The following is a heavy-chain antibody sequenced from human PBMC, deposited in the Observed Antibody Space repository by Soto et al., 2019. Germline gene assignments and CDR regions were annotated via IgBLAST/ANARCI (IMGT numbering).Heavy chain of an antibody. CDR3: ARTYYNWNDRGAFDI. J-gene: IGHJ3*02. D-gene: IGHD1-1*01. V-gene: IGHV4-39*01. CDR1: GCSIRASRYG. CDR2: IYYSGST. Sequence: PSEGLSQAFNSSGCSIRASRYGWGWMCQPPGNVLEWIGSIYYSGSTYYTPSLMSRVTISVDTSKNQFSLKLRSVTAADTAVYYCARTYYNWNDRGAFDIWGQGTMVT.